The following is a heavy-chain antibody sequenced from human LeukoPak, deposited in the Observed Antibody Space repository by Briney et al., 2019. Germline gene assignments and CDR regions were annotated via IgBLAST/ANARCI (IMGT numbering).Heavy chain of an antibody. CDR1: GYTFTGYN. CDR2: ITLNSGAT. CDR3: ATDKGYRNYFDY. V-gene: IGHV1-2*06. J-gene: IGHJ4*02. D-gene: IGHD5-12*01. Sequence: ASVKVSCKTSGYTFTGYNMHWVRQAPGQGLEWLGRITLNSGATGYAQNVQGRVTMTRDTSISTVYMELSRLRSDHTPVYYCATDKGYRNYFDYWGQGTLVTVSS.